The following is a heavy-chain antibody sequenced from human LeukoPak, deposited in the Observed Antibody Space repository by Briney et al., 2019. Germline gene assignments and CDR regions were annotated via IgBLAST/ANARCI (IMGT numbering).Heavy chain of an antibody. CDR1: GGSFSGYY. V-gene: IGHV4-34*01. CDR3: ARPVYCSATTCQGPFDY. CDR2: IDRRGST. D-gene: IGHD2-2*01. J-gene: IGHJ4*02. Sequence: SETLSLTCAVYGGSFSGYYWSWIRQSPGKGLEWIGEIDRRGSTNYNPSLKSRVTISVDTSKNQFSLKLSSVTAADTALYYCARPVYCSATTCQGPFDYWGQGTLATVSS.